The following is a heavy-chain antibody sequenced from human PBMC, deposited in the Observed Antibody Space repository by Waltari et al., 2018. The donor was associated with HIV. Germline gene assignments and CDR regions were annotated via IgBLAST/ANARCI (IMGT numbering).Heavy chain of an antibody. D-gene: IGHD2-21*02. V-gene: IGHV3-48*01. CDR3: ARGEHIVVVTPFGY. Sequence: EVQLVESGGGLVQPGGSLRLSCAASGFTFSSYSMNWVRQAPGKGLEWGSYISSSTIYYADSVKGRFTISRDNAKNSLYLQMNSLRAEDTAVYYCARGEHIVVVTPFGYWGQGTLVTVSS. CDR2: ISSSTI. CDR1: GFTFSSYS. J-gene: IGHJ4*02.